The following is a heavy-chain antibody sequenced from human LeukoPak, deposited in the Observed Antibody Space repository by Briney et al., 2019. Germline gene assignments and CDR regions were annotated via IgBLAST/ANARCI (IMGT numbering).Heavy chain of an antibody. CDR2: INIDGSST. J-gene: IGHJ3*02. CDR1: GFTFSKYW. Sequence: GGSLRLSCAAPGFTFSKYWMHWVRQAPGKGLVWVSRINIDGSSTSYADSVKGRFTISRDNAKNTLYLQMNSLRDEDTAVYYCARVSVQGAQAFDIWGQGTMVTVSS. V-gene: IGHV3-74*01. CDR3: ARVSVQGAQAFDI.